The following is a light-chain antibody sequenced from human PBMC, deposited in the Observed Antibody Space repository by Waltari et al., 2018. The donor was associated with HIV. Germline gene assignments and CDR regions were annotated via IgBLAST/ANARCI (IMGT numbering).Light chain of an antibody. Sequence: QSVLTQPPSVSGAPGQRVTISCTGSSSHIGADSDFHWYQQLPGTAPKLLIYDNNNRPSGVPDRFSGSKSGPSASLAITGLQAEDEADYYCQSYDSSLGGSVFGGGTKVTVL. V-gene: IGLV1-40*01. J-gene: IGLJ2*01. CDR3: QSYDSSLGGSV. CDR1: SSHIGADSD. CDR2: DNN.